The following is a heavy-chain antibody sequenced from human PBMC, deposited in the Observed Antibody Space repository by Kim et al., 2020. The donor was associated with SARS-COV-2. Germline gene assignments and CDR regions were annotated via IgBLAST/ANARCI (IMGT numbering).Heavy chain of an antibody. Sequence: SETLSLTCAVYGGSFSGYYWSWIRQPPGKGLEWIGEINHSGSTNYNPSLKSRVTISVDTSKNQFSLKLSSVTAADTAVYYCARIWDYGTDYWGQGTLVTVSS. J-gene: IGHJ4*02. V-gene: IGHV4-34*01. CDR1: GGSFSGYY. CDR3: ARIWDYGTDY. CDR2: INHSGST. D-gene: IGHD3-10*01.